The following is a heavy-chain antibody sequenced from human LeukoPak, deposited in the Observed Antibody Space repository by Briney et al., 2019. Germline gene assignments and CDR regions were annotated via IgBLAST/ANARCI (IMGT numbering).Heavy chain of an antibody. D-gene: IGHD3-22*01. V-gene: IGHV3-43*01. J-gene: IGHJ6*02. CDR2: ISWDGGST. CDR1: GFTFGDYT. CDR3: AKDNLDSYYGMDV. Sequence: GGSLRLSCAASGFTFGDYTMHWVRQAPGKGLEWVSLISWDGGSTYYADSVKGRFTISRDNSKNSLYLQMNSLRTEDTALYYCAKDNLDSYYGMDVWGQGTTVTVSS.